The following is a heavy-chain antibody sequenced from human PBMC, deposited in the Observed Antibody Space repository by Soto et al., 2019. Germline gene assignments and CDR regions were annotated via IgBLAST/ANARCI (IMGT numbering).Heavy chain of an antibody. J-gene: IGHJ6*02. D-gene: IGHD5-12*01. V-gene: IGHV3-30-3*01. CDR2: ISYDGSNK. Sequence: QVQLVESGGGVVQPGRSLRLSCAASGFTFSSYAMHWVRQAPGKGLEWVAVISYDGSNKYYADSVKGRFTISRDNSKNTLYMEMNSLRAEDTAVYYCARDRATPIVATIRDYYYYCIDVWGQGTTVTVSS. CDR3: ARDRATPIVATIRDYYYYCIDV. CDR1: GFTFSSYA.